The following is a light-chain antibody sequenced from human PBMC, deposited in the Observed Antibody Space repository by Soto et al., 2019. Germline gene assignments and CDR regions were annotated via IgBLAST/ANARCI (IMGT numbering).Light chain of an antibody. V-gene: IGKV1-5*03. Sequence: DIQMTQPPSTLSASVGDRVTITCRASQSISTWLAWYQQTPEKAPKLLIYKTSILESGVPSRFSGSVSGTEFTLTISCLQPDDFATYYCQQYNSYYLENTFGQGTKLEIK. CDR3: QQYNSYYLENT. CDR2: KTS. CDR1: QSISTW. J-gene: IGKJ2*01.